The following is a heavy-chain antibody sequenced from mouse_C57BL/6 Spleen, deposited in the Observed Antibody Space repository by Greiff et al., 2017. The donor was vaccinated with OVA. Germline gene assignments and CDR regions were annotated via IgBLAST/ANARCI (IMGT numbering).Heavy chain of an antibody. CDR1: GYTFTDYE. CDR3: TRRVTTAVATRYFDV. Sequence: QVQLQQSGAELVRPGASVTLSCKASGYTFTDYEMHWVKQTPVHGLEWIGAIDPETGGTAYNQKFKGKAILTADKSSSTAYMELRSLTSEDSAVYYCTRRVTTAVATRYFDVWGTGTTVTVSS. J-gene: IGHJ1*03. CDR2: IDPETGGT. D-gene: IGHD1-1*01. V-gene: IGHV1-15*01.